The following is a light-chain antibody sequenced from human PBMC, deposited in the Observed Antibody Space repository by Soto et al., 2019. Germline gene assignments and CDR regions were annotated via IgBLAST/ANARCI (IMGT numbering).Light chain of an antibody. CDR2: GVS. CDR1: SSDVGAYNY. J-gene: IGLJ1*01. CDR3: SSYISSSTLV. V-gene: IGLV2-14*01. Sequence: LTQPASVSGPPGQSITISCTGTSSDVGAYNYVSWYQQHPGKAPKLMIYGVSNRPSGVSNRFSGSKSGNTASLTISGLQAEDEADYYCSSYISSSTLVFGTGTKVTVL.